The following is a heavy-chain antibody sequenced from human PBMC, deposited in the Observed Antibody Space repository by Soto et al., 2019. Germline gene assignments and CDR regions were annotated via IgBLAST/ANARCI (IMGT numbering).Heavy chain of an antibody. CDR2: IYYSGST. CDR1: GGSISSGDYY. D-gene: IGHD3-22*01. V-gene: IGHV4-30-4*01. Sequence: QVQLQESGPGLVKPSQTLSLTCTVSGGSISSGDYYWSWIRQPPGKGLEWIGYIYYSGSTYYNPSLKSRVTLSVDTSKNQFSLKLSSVTAADTAVYYCARVEPTGHYYDSSVGNFDYWGQGTLVTVSS. CDR3: ARVEPTGHYYDSSVGNFDY. J-gene: IGHJ4*02.